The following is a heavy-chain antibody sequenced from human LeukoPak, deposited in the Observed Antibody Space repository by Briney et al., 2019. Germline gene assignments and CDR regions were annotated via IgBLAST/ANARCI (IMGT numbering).Heavy chain of an antibody. J-gene: IGHJ4*02. V-gene: IGHV4-4*02. Sequence: PSETLSLTCAVSGGSISSSNWWSWVRQPPGKGLEWIGEIYHSGSTNYNPSLKSRVTISVDKSKNQFSLKLSSVTAADTAVYYCARDLLIAVAGTSFDYWGQGTLVTVSS. CDR1: GGSISSSNW. CDR2: IYHSGST. D-gene: IGHD6-19*01. CDR3: ARDLLIAVAGTSFDY.